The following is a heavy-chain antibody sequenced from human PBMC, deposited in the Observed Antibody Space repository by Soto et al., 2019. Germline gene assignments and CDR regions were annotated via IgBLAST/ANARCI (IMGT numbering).Heavy chain of an antibody. CDR3: ARDDEYSGNGMDV. J-gene: IGHJ6*02. CDR2: ILNDGSNR. D-gene: IGHD3-10*01. CDR1: EFTFSNYG. Sequence: QVQLVESGGGVVQPGRSLRLSCAASEFTFSNYGMHWVRQAPGKGLEWVAVILNDGSNRYHADSVKDRFTISRENSKNTLYWQMNSLIAEDTAVYYCARDDEYSGNGMDVWGQGTTVTVS. V-gene: IGHV3-33*01.